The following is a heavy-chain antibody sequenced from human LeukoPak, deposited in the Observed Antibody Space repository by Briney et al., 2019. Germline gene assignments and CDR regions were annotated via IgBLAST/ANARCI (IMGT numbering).Heavy chain of an antibody. D-gene: IGHD2/OR15-2a*01. Sequence: SETLSLTCSVSGVSMSSYYWSWIRQPPGKGLEWIGYVHYTGTTNYNASLKSRVTISLDTSKNQFSLRLSSVTAADTAVYYCASFLAHRSNDYWGQGTLVTLSS. CDR1: GVSMSSYY. CDR2: VHYTGTT. V-gene: IGHV4-59*01. J-gene: IGHJ4*02. CDR3: ASFLAHRSNDY.